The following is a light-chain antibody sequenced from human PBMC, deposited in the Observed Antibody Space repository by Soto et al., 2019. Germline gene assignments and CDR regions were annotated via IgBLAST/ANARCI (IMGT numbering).Light chain of an antibody. Sequence: IHRTQSPASLSASEFYRVTITFLASQSVNTYLNWYQHKPGKAPKLLIYAASSLQSGVPSRFSGSGSGTEFTLTISSLQPEDSAVYYCQRSSSAPLTFGPGTKVDIK. V-gene: IGKV1-39*01. CDR1: QSVNTY. CDR2: AAS. CDR3: QRSSSAPLT. J-gene: IGKJ3*01.